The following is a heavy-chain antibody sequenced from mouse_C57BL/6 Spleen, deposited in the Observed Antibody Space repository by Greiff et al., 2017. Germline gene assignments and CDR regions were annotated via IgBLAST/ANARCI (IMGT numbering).Heavy chain of an antibody. J-gene: IGHJ2*01. CDR3: ARGKTAQPYYFDY. CDR1: GYTFTTYP. CDR2: FHPYNDDT. V-gene: IGHV1-47*01. Sequence: VQLQESGAELVKPGASVKMSCKASGYTFTTYPIEWMKQNHGKSLEWIGNFHPYNDDTKYNEKFKGNATLTVEKSSSTVYLELSRLTSDDSAVYYCARGKTAQPYYFDYWGQGTTLTVSS. D-gene: IGHD3-2*02.